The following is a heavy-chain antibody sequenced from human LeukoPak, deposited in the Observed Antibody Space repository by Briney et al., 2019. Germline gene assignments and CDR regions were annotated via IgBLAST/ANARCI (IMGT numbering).Heavy chain of an antibody. CDR1: GFTFSSYG. V-gene: IGHV3-33*01. CDR3: ARDGNYDILTGYYPDFDY. CDR2: IWYDGSNK. J-gene: IGHJ4*02. Sequence: GGSLRLSCAASGFTFSSYGMHWVRQAPGKGLEWVAVIWYDGSNKYYADSVKGRFTISRDNSKNTLYLQMNSLRAEDTAVYYCARDGNYDILTGYYPDFDYWGRGTLVTVSS. D-gene: IGHD3-9*01.